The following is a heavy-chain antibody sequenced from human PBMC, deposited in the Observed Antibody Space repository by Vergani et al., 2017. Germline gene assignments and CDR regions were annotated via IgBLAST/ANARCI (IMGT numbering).Heavy chain of an antibody. CDR1: GFTFSSYA. Sequence: EVQLLESWGGLVQPGGSLRLSCAASGFTFSSYAMSWVRQAPGKGLEWVSAISGSGGSTYYADSVKGRFTISRDNSKNTLYLQMNSLRAEDTAVYYCAKDPIVVVPAAWDPPNDYWGQGTLVTVSS. CDR3: AKDPIVVVPAAWDPPNDY. D-gene: IGHD2-2*01. J-gene: IGHJ4*02. V-gene: IGHV3-23*01. CDR2: ISGSGGST.